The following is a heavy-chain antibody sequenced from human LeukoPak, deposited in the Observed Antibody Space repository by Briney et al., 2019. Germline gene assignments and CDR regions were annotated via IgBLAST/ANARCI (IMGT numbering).Heavy chain of an antibody. D-gene: IGHD3-9*01. Sequence: SETLSLTCTVSGGSISSSSYYWGWIRQPPGKGLEWIGSIYYSGSTYYNPSLKSRVTISVDTSKNQFSLKLSSVTAADTAVYYCARDRHDILTGYYTDYWGQGTLVTVSS. CDR2: IYYSGST. V-gene: IGHV4-39*07. CDR3: ARDRHDILTGYYTDY. J-gene: IGHJ4*02. CDR1: GGSISSSSYY.